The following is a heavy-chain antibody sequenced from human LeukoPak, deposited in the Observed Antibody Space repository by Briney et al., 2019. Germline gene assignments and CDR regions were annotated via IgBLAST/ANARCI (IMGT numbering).Heavy chain of an antibody. CDR1: GFTFSDYY. Sequence: GGSLRLSCAASGFTFSDYYMTWIRQAPGKGLEWVSYLRGSGATIYYADSVKGRFTISRDNAKNSLYLQMNSLRAEDTALYYCARAGLYNWNYEGTTYFDFWGQGTLVTVSA. J-gene: IGHJ4*02. V-gene: IGHV3-11*01. D-gene: IGHD1-7*01. CDR3: ARAGLYNWNYEGTTYFDF. CDR2: LRGSGATI.